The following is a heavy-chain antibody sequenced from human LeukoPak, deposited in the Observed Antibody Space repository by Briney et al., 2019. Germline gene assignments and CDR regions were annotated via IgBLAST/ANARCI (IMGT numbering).Heavy chain of an antibody. CDR3: AKDLMYYDSSGYLRTSQKMVASGTVFDY. D-gene: IGHD3-22*01. CDR2: ISGSGGST. V-gene: IGHV3-23*01. Sequence: PGGSLRLSCEASGFTFSSYAMSWVRQAPGKGLEWVSAISGSGGSTYYADSVKGRFTISRDNSKNTLYLQMNSLRAEDTAVYYCAKDLMYYDSSGYLRTSQKMVASGTVFDYWGQGTLVTVSS. J-gene: IGHJ4*02. CDR1: GFTFSSYA.